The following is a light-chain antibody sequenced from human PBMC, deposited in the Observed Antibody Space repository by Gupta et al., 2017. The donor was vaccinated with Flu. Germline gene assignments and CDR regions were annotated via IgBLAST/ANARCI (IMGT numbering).Light chain of an antibody. V-gene: IGKV3-11*01. CDR3: QQRSHWPPS. J-gene: IGKJ4*01. CDR1: QSLSSY. CDR2: DAS. Sequence: PATLSLSPGEKATLSCRASQSLSSYLAWYQQRPGQAPRLLIYDASNRATGMPARFSGSGSGTDFTLTINSLEPEDFALYYCQQRSHWPPSFGGGTNVEI.